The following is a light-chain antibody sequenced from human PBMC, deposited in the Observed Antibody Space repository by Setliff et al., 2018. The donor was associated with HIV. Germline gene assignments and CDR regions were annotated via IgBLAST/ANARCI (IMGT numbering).Light chain of an antibody. J-gene: IGLJ1*01. CDR3: CSYAGSSTPYV. Sequence: QSVLAQPASVSGSPGQSITISCTGTSSDVGGYNYASWYQQHPGKAPKLMIYDVTKRPSGVSNRFSGSKSGNTASLTISGLQAEDEADYYCCSYAGSSTPYVFGTGTKVTV. CDR1: SSDVGGYNY. V-gene: IGLV2-23*02. CDR2: DVT.